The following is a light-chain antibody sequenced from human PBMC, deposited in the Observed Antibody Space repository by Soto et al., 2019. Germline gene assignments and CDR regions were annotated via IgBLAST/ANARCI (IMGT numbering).Light chain of an antibody. CDR2: AAS. CDR1: QGIVRY. Sequence: DIQMTQSPSSLSASVGDRVTITCRASQGIVRYLNWYQQKPGKAPQLLIYAASSLQSGVPSRFSGSGSGTDFTLTISSLQPEDFATYYCQQSYRTPQTFGPG. V-gene: IGKV1-39*01. CDR3: QQSYRTPQT. J-gene: IGKJ3*01.